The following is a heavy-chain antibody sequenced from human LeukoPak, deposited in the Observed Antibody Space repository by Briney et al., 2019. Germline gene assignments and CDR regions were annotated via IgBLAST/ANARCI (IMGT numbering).Heavy chain of an antibody. J-gene: IGHJ4*02. Sequence: KPSETLSLTCTVSGGSISSYYWSWIRQPPGKGLEWIGYIYYSGSTNYNPSLKSRVTISVDTSKNQFSLKLSSVTAADTAVYYCARNHYDYVWGSPYYFDYWGQGTLVTVSS. D-gene: IGHD3-16*01. V-gene: IGHV4-59*01. CDR2: IYYSGST. CDR1: GGSISSYY. CDR3: ARNHYDYVWGSPYYFDY.